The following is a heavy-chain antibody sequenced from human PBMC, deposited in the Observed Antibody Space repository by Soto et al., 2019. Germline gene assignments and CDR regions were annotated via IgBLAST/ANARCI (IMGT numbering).Heavy chain of an antibody. CDR2: IYYSGST. CDR1: GGSISSYY. V-gene: IGHV4-59*01. Sequence: SETLSLTCTVSGGSISSYYWSWIRQPPGKGLEWIGYIYYSGSTNYNPSLKSRVTISVDTSKNQFSLKLSSVTAADTAAYYCARDMWGSSTNYYYYGMDVWGQGTTVTVSS. J-gene: IGHJ6*02. D-gene: IGHD2-2*01. CDR3: ARDMWGSSTNYYYYGMDV.